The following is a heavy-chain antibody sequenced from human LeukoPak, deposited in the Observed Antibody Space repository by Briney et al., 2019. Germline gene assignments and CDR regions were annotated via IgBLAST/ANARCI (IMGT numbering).Heavy chain of an antibody. CDR3: AREATGYYDSSGYLFDY. J-gene: IGHJ4*02. V-gene: IGHV3-48*04. CDR2: ISTSSSTI. CDR1: GFTFSSYS. D-gene: IGHD3-22*01. Sequence: PGGSLRLSCAASGFTFSSYSMNWVRQAPWKGLEWVSYISTSSSTIYYSDSVKGRFTISRDNARNSLYLQMNSLRAEDTAVYYCAREATGYYDSSGYLFDYWGQGTLVTVSS.